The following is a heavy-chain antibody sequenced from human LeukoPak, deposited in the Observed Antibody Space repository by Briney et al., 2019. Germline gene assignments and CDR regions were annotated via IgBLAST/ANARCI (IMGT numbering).Heavy chain of an antibody. CDR3: ARGYYYDSSGYYPYFDY. CDR2: IYSGGST. Sequence: GGSLRLSCAASGFTVSSNYMSRVRQAPGKGLEWVSVIYSGGSTYYADSVKGRFTISRDNSKNTLYLQMNSLRAEDTAVYYCARGYYYDSSGYYPYFDYWGQGTLATVSS. V-gene: IGHV3-53*01. D-gene: IGHD3-22*01. CDR1: GFTVSSNY. J-gene: IGHJ4*02.